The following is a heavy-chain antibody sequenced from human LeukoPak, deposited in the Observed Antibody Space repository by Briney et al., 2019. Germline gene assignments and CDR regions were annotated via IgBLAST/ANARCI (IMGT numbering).Heavy chain of an antibody. CDR1: GYTFTGYY. CDR3: ARDAVAGTGSFDY. CDR2: INPNSGGT. J-gene: IGHJ4*02. Sequence: ASVKVSCKASGYTFTGYYMHWVRQAPGRGLEWMGWINPNSGGTNYAQKFQGRVTMTRDTSISTAYMELSRLRSDDTAVYYCARDAVAGTGSFDYWGQGTLVTVSS. V-gene: IGHV1-2*02. D-gene: IGHD6-19*01.